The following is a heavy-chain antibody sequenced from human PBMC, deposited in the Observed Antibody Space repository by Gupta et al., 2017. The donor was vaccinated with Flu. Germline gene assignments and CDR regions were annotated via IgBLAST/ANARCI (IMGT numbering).Heavy chain of an antibody. J-gene: IGHJ4*02. CDR1: SSNG. D-gene: IGHD2-15*01. CDR2: IWYDGSNK. CDR3: ARDSCSGGSCYDY. V-gene: IGHV3-33*01. Sequence: SSNGMHWVRQAPGKGMEWVAVIWYDGSNKYYADSVKGRFTISRDNSKNTLYLQMNSLRAEDTAVYYCARDSCSGGSCYDYWGQGTLVTVSS.